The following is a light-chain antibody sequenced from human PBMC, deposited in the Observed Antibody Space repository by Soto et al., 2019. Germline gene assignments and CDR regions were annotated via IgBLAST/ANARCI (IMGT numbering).Light chain of an antibody. CDR1: SSDVGGYNY. J-gene: IGLJ2*01. CDR2: EVS. CDR3: SSYTSSSCVV. V-gene: IGLV2-14*01. Sequence: QSVLTQPASVSGSPGQSITISCTGTSSDVGGYNYVSWYQQHPGKAPKLMIYEVSNRPPGVSNRFSGSKSGNTASLTISGLQAEDEADYYCSSYTSSSCVVFGGGTKVTVL.